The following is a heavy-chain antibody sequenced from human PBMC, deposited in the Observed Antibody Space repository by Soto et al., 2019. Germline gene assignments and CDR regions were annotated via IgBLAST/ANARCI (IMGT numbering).Heavy chain of an antibody. J-gene: IGHJ4*02. CDR1: GFTLSDRY. V-gene: IGHV3-11*06. Sequence: GGSLRLSCVASGFTLSDRYMSWIRQAPGKGLEWVSCSSSSGIFTDYADSVKGRFTIFRDNAKNSLSLHMNSLTDEDTAIYYCAREGSYDSSGSYIQAFCYWGQGTLVTVSS. CDR3: AREGSYDSSGSYIQAFCY. D-gene: IGHD3-22*01. CDR2: SSSSGIFT.